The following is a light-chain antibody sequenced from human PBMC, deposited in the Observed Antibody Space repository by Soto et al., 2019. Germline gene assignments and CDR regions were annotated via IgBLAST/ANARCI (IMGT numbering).Light chain of an antibody. J-gene: IGKJ4*01. CDR3: QQYSAWPLT. V-gene: IGKV3-15*01. Sequence: EIVMTQSPATLSVSPGERATLFCRASQTVSSIFLAWYQQKPGQAPRLLIHGASTRATGIPARFSGSGSGAEFTLTISSLQSEDFAVYYCQQYSAWPLTFCGGTKVEIK. CDR2: GAS. CDR1: QTVSSI.